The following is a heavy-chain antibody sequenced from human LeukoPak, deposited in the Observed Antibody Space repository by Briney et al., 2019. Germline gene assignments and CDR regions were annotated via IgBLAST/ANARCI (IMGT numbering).Heavy chain of an antibody. CDR1: GYTFTSYG. CDR2: ISAYNGNT. V-gene: IGHV1-18*01. D-gene: IGHD1-26*01. J-gene: IGHJ5*02. Sequence: ASVKVSCKASGYTFTSYGISWVRQAPRQGLEWMGWISAYNGNTNYAQKLQGRVTMTTDTSTSTAYMELRSLRSDDTAVYYCARERPGSYSRNWFDPWGQGTLVTVSS. CDR3: ARERPGSYSRNWFDP.